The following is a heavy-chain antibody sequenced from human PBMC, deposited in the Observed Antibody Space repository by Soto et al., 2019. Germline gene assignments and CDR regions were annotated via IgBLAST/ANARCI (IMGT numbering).Heavy chain of an antibody. CDR3: ARHMWDYYDRSGYYEDVAFDI. D-gene: IGHD3-22*01. CDR2: ISAYNGNT. V-gene: IGHV1-18*01. CDR1: GYTFTSYG. J-gene: IGHJ3*02. Sequence: GASVKVSCKASGYTFTSYGISWVRQAPGQGLEWMGWISAYNGNTNYAQKLQGRVTMTTDTSTSTAYMELRSLRSDDTAVYYCARHMWDYYDRSGYYEDVAFDIWGQGTMVTVSS.